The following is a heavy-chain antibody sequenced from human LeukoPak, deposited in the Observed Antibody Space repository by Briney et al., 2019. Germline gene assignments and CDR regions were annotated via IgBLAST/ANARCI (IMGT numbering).Heavy chain of an antibody. CDR2: IYYSGST. J-gene: IGHJ5*02. D-gene: IGHD1-14*01. V-gene: IGHV4-61*01. Sequence: SETLSLTCTVSGGSISSSSYYWSWIRQPPGKGLEWIGYIYYSGSTNYNPSLKSRVTISVDTSKNQFSLKLSSVTAADTAVYYCARCLRSHRCNWFDPWGQGTLVTVSS. CDR3: ARCLRSHRCNWFDP. CDR1: GGSISSSSYY.